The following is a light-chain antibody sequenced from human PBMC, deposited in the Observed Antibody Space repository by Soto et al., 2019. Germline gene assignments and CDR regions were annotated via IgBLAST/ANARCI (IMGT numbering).Light chain of an antibody. CDR1: QTIDRY. CDR2: AAS. CDR3: QQSYNAPFN. Sequence: IQITHSRSSLSASIGDTVTITCRSSQTIDRYLNWFQQKSGQAPKLLMNAASSLRSGVPSRFSASGSGTDFTLTISSLQPEDYATYYCQQSYNAPFNLGPGTKVDIK. V-gene: IGKV1-39*01. J-gene: IGKJ3*01.